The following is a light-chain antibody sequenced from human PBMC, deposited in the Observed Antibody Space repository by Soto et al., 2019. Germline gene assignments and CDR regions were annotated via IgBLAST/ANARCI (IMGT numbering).Light chain of an antibody. V-gene: IGLV1-44*01. Sequence: QSVLTQPPSLSGTPGQRVTIACSGSNSNIGRYSVNWYQYFPGTAPKILIYSDDERPSGVPDRFSGSKSGTSASLAISGLQSGDEAEYYCAAWDDNLNGPLFGGGTKVTVL. J-gene: IGLJ3*02. CDR3: AAWDDNLNGPL. CDR2: SDD. CDR1: NSNIGRYS.